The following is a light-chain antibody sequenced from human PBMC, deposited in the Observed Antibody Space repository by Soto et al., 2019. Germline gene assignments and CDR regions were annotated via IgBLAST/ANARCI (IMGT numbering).Light chain of an antibody. CDR2: GAS. Sequence: EVVLTQSPGTLSLSPGERATLSCRASQSVSNSYLAWYQQKPGQAPRLLIYGASSRATGIPDRFSGSGSGTDFTLTISRLEPEDLSVYYCQQYGSSPRTFGQWTKLEI. CDR3: QQYGSSPRT. V-gene: IGKV3-20*01. CDR1: QSVSNSY. J-gene: IGKJ2*01.